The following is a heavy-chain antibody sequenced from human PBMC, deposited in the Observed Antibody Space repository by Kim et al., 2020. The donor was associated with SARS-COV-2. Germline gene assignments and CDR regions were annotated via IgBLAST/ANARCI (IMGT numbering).Heavy chain of an antibody. CDR3: ARDRWEYRSGWYDNYYGMDV. CDR2: IYADGTT. J-gene: IGHJ6*02. V-gene: IGHV3-53*01. CDR1: EFTVSTSY. Sequence: GGSLRLSCAASEFTVSTSYMSWVRQAPGKGLQWVSTIYADGTTYYADSVKGRFTISRDNSKNTLHLQMNFVRAEDTAVYYCARDRWEYRSGWYDNYYGMDVWGQGTTVTGS. D-gene: IGHD6-19*01.